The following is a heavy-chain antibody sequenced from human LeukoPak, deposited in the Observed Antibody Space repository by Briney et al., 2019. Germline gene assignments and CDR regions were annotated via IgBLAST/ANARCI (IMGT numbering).Heavy chain of an antibody. Sequence: GGSLRLSCAASGFTFSSYAMSWVRQAPGKGLQWVSAISRGGDSPYYADSVKGRFTISRENSRNTLYLQMNSLRAEDTAIYYCAKEVYGSGPYYLDYWGQGTLVTVSS. D-gene: IGHD3-10*01. V-gene: IGHV3-23*01. J-gene: IGHJ4*02. CDR1: GFTFSSYA. CDR2: ISRGGDSP. CDR3: AKEVYGSGPYYLDY.